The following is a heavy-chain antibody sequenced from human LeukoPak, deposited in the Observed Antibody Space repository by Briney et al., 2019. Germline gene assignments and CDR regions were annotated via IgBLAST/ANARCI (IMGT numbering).Heavy chain of an antibody. Sequence: VASVKVSCKASGGTFSSDAISWVRQAPGQGLEWMGGIIPIFGTANYAQKFQGRVTITADESTSTAYMELSSLRSEDTAVYYCARGIVVVPDAFDIWGQGTMVTVSS. J-gene: IGHJ3*02. V-gene: IGHV1-69*13. CDR3: ARGIVVVPDAFDI. CDR2: IIPIFGTA. D-gene: IGHD3-22*01. CDR1: GGTFSSDA.